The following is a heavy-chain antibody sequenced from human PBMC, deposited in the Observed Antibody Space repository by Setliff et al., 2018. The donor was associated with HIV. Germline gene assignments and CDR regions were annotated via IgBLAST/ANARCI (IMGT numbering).Heavy chain of an antibody. CDR3: ARVREEQLAPLPNWYFDL. CDR1: GGTFSSYA. J-gene: IGHJ2*01. Sequence: SVQVSCKASGGTFSSYAISWVRQAPGQGLEWMGGIIPILGIANYAQKFQGRVTITADKSTSTAYMELSSLRSEDTAVYYCARVREEQLAPLPNWYFDLWGRGTLVTVSS. CDR2: IIPILGIA. V-gene: IGHV1-69*10. D-gene: IGHD6-6*01.